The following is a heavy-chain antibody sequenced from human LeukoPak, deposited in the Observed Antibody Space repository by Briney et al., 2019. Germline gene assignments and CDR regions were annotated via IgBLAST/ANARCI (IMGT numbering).Heavy chain of an antibody. Sequence: MTSETLSLTCTDSGGSISSYYWSWIRQPPGKGLEWIGYIYYSGSTNYNPSLKSRVTISVDTSKNQFSLKLSSVTAADTAVYYCARWRGYSGYDPYYYMDVWGKGTTVTVSS. CDR1: GGSISSYY. CDR3: ARWRGYSGYDPYYYMDV. V-gene: IGHV4-59*01. CDR2: IYYSGST. J-gene: IGHJ6*03. D-gene: IGHD5-12*01.